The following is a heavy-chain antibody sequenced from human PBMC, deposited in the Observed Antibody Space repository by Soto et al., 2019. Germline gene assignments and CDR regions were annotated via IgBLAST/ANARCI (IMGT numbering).Heavy chain of an antibody. CDR2: ISGSGGST. CDR3: AKREVYSNYVISYGMDV. J-gene: IGHJ6*02. D-gene: IGHD4-4*01. Sequence: GGSLRLSCAASGFTFSSYAMSWVRQAPGKGLEWVSAISGSGGSTYYADSVKGRFTISRDNSKNTLYLQMNSLRAEDTAVYYCAKREVYSNYVISYGMDVWGQGTTVTGSS. V-gene: IGHV3-23*01. CDR1: GFTFSSYA.